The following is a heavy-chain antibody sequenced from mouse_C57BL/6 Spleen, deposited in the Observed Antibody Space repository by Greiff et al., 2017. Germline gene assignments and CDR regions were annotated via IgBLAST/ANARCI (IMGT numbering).Heavy chain of an antibody. V-gene: IGHV1-7*01. CDR1: GYTFTSYW. Sequence: QVPLQQSGAELAKPWPSVKLSCKASGYTFTSYWMHWVKQRPGQGLEWIGYINPSSGYTKYNQKFKDKATLTADKSSRTAYMQLSSLTYEDSAVXYCARGDHGYEGGFDYWGQGTTLTVSS. J-gene: IGHJ2*01. D-gene: IGHD2-14*01. CDR2: INPSSGYT. CDR3: ARGDHGYEGGFDY.